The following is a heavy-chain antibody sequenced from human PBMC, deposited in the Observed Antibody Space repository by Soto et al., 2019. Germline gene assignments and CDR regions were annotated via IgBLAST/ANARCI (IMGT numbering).Heavy chain of an antibody. CDR3: ARGPSTFCISTSCHVGYLDY. D-gene: IGHD2-2*01. Sequence: GASVKVSCKASGYTFTSYAMHWVRQAPGQRLEWMGWINAGNGNTKYSQKFQGRVTITRDTSASTAYMELSSLRSEDTAVYYCARGPSTFCISTSCHVGYLDYWGQGTLVTVSS. CDR2: INAGNGNT. V-gene: IGHV1-3*01. CDR1: GYTFTSYA. J-gene: IGHJ4*02.